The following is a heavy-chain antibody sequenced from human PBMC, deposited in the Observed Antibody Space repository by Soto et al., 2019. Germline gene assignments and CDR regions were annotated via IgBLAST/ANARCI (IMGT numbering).Heavy chain of an antibody. D-gene: IGHD3-3*01. CDR1: GFTFSTYW. J-gene: IGHJ4*02. V-gene: IGHV3-7*05. CDR2: IKQDGSEK. Sequence: EVQLVESGGGLVQPGGSLRLSCAASGFTFSTYWMSWVRQAPGKGLEWVAIIKQDGSEKLYVDSLKGRFTISRDNAKSSLYLQMNSLRAEDTAVYYCAGGSGWLSYSWGQGTLVIVSS. CDR3: AGGSGWLSYS.